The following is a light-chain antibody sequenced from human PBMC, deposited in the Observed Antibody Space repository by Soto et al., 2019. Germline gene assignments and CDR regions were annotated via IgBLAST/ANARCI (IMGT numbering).Light chain of an antibody. J-gene: IGKJ5*01. V-gene: IGKV1-5*03. CDR3: QQYNHWRSIS. CDR1: QSISNC. Sequence: DIEMTQSPSTLSASVGDRVTITCRASQSISNCFAWHPQKPGKAPKLLIYKASTLESGVPSRFSGSGSGTDFTLTISSLQSEDFAVYYCQQYNHWRSISFGQGTRLEIK. CDR2: KAS.